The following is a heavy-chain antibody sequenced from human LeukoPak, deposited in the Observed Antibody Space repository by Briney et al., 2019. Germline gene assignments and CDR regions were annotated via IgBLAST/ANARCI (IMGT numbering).Heavy chain of an antibody. V-gene: IGHV5-51*01. CDR1: GYTFTSFW. CDR2: IFPGDSDT. J-gene: IGHJ3*02. Sequence: GESLKISCKGSGYTFTSFWIGWVRQMPGKGLEWMGIIFPGDSDTRYSPSFQGQVTISADKSISTAYLQWNSLKASDTAMYYCARLPYDSSGELWAFDIWGQGTMVTVSS. CDR3: ARLPYDSSGELWAFDI. D-gene: IGHD3-22*01.